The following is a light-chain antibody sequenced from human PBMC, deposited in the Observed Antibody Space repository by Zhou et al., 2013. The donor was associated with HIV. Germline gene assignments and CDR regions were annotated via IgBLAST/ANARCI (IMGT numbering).Light chain of an antibody. CDR3: QQYSITPPWT. CDR1: QGISNS. V-gene: IGKV1-NL1*01. J-gene: IGKJ1*01. CDR2: AAS. Sequence: DIQMTQSPSSLSASVGDRVTITCRASQGISNSVAWYQQKPGKAPKLLLYAASRLQSGVPSRFSGSGSGTDYTLTITSLQPEDFATYYCQQYSITPPWTFGQGTRVEVK.